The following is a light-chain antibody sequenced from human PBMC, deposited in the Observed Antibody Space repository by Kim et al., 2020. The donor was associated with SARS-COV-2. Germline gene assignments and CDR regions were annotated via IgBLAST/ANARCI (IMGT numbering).Light chain of an antibody. V-gene: IGLV6-57*02. J-gene: IGLJ2*01. CDR3: QSYEV. CDR1: GATIAGKP. Sequence: GSPDTPVTTTCTSTGATIAGKPLQWYQRRPGSVPTTVVYEDALRPSGIPDRFSGSIDTSSTSASLTIYGLTTEDEAVYFCQSYEVFGGGTQLTVL. CDR2: EDA.